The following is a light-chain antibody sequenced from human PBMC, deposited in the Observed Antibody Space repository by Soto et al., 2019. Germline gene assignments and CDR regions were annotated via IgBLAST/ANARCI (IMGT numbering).Light chain of an antibody. CDR2: VTS. Sequence: EIGMTQSPVALSVSPGESAALSGRASQSVGRNFAWYHQRPGQAPRVLIYVTSTKATGVPAMFSGSGSGTDFTLTISSLQSEDFAVYYCQQYNKWPYTFGQGTRLEIK. V-gene: IGKV3-15*01. CDR1: QSVGRN. J-gene: IGKJ2*01. CDR3: QQYNKWPYT.